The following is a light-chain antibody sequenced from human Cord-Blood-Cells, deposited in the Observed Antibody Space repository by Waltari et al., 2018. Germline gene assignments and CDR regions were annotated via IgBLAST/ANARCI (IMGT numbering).Light chain of an antibody. CDR3: QQYYSTPYT. V-gene: IGKV1-5*03. J-gene: IGKJ2*01. CDR1: QSIIRW. Sequence: DIQMTQSPSTLSASVGDRVTITCRASQSIIRWLASYQQKPGKAPQLLIYKASSLESGVPDRFSGSGSATDVTLTISSLQAEDVAVYYCQQYYSTPYTFGQGTKLEIK. CDR2: KAS.